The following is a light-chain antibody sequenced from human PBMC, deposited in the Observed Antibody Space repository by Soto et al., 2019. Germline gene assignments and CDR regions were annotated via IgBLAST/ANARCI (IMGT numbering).Light chain of an antibody. CDR3: QQYNTWPLT. CDR2: DAS. CDR1: QSVSSN. J-gene: IGKJ3*01. Sequence: ETVMTQYPATLSLSPGERHTLSCRASQSVSSNLAWYQQKPGQAPRLLIYDASTRATGIPARFSGRGSGTEFALTISSLQSEDFAVYYCQQYNTWPLTFGPGTKVDIK. V-gene: IGKV3-15*01.